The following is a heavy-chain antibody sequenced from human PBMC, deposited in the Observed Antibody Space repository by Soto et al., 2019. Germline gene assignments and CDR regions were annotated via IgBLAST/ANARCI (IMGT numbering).Heavy chain of an antibody. V-gene: IGHV4-4*07. CDR2: IYTSGST. CDR3: ARLRIAAAAYNWFDP. J-gene: IGHJ5*02. D-gene: IGHD6-13*01. Sequence: QVQLQESGPGLVKPSETLSLTCTVSGCSISSDYWSWIRQPAGKGLEWIGRIYTSGSTNYNPSLKSRVNMSVDTSKNQFSLKLSSVTAADPAVYYCARLRIAAAAYNWFDPWGQGTLVTVSS. CDR1: GCSISSDY.